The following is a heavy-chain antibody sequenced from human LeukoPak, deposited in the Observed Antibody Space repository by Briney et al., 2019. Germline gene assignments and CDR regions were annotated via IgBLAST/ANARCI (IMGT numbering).Heavy chain of an antibody. CDR2: INPNSGGT. V-gene: IGHV1-2*02. J-gene: IGHJ6*03. CDR1: GYTFTGYY. D-gene: IGHD6-19*01. Sequence: ASVKVSCKASGYTFTGYYMHWVRQAPGLGLEWMGWINPNSGGTNYAQKFQGRVTMTRDTSISTAYMELSRLRSDDTAVYYCARYSSGWRAMDVWGKGTTVTVSS. CDR3: ARYSSGWRAMDV.